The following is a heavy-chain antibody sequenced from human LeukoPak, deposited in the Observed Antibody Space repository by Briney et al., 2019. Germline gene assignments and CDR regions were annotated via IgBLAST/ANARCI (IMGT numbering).Heavy chain of an antibody. D-gene: IGHD3-22*01. V-gene: IGHV3-30*04. CDR1: GFIFSSYA. CDR3: AREGAMIVVVIPLDY. J-gene: IGHJ4*02. CDR2: ISYDGSNK. Sequence: GGSLRLSCAASGFIFSSYAMHWARQAPGKGREGVAVISYDGSNKYYEDCVKGRFTISRDNSKNTLYLQMNSLRAEDTAVYYCAREGAMIVVVIPLDYWGQGTLVTVSS.